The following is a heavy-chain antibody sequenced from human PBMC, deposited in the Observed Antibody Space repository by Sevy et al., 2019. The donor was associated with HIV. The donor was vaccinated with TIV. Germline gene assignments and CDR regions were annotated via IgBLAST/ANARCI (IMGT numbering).Heavy chain of an antibody. V-gene: IGHV1-69*06. J-gene: IGHJ6*03. Sequence: ASVKVSCKTSGGSFSSYAISWVRQAPGQGLEWMGGIIPIFGTTTYTQRFQGRITITADISTGTAYMELSSLTSEDTAVYYCARVPPTSSRYYYYYMNVLGKGTAVTVSS. CDR3: ARVPPTSSRYYYYYMNV. CDR1: GGSFSSYA. D-gene: IGHD3-9*01. CDR2: IIPIFGTT.